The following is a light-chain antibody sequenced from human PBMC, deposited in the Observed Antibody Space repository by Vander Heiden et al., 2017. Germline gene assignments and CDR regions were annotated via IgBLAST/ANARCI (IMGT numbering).Light chain of an antibody. CDR3: SSYTSSSTRV. Sequence: SALTQPASVSGSPGQSITISCTGTSRDVGGYNYVSWYQQPPAKPPKLMIYDVSNRPSGVSNRFSGSKSGNTASLIISGLQAEDEADYYGSSYTSSSTRVFGGGTKRTVL. CDR2: DVS. J-gene: IGLJ3*02. V-gene: IGLV2-14*03. CDR1: SRDVGGYNY.